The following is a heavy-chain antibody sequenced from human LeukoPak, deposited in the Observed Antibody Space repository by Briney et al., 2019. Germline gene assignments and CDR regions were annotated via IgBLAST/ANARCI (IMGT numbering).Heavy chain of an antibody. V-gene: IGHV3-11*06. Sequence: GGSLRLSCAASGFTFSDYYMSWIRQAPGKGLEWVSYISSSSSYTNYADSVKGRFTISRDNSKNTLYLQMSSLRAEDTAVYYCVKEGQGQYSYGYLDYWGQGTLVTVSS. CDR1: GFTFSDYY. CDR2: ISSSSSYT. J-gene: IGHJ4*02. D-gene: IGHD5-18*01. CDR3: VKEGQGQYSYGYLDY.